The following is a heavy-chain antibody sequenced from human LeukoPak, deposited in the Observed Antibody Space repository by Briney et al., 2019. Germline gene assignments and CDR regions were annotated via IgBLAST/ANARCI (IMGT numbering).Heavy chain of an antibody. V-gene: IGHV4-39*07. CDR1: GGSISSSSYY. Sequence: SETLSLTCTVSGGSISSSSYYWGWIRQPPGKGLEWIGSIYYSGSTYYNPSLKSRVTVSIDTSKNQFSLKLSSVTAADTAVYYCATVDTAMVGVFAFDIWGQGTMVTVSS. D-gene: IGHD5-18*01. CDR2: IYYSGST. J-gene: IGHJ3*02. CDR3: ATVDTAMVGVFAFDI.